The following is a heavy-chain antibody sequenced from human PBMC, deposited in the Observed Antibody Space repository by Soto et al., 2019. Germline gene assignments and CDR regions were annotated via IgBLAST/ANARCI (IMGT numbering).Heavy chain of an antibody. J-gene: IGHJ4*02. Sequence: GGSLRLSCAASGFTFSSYWMHWVRQAPGKGLVWVSRINSDGSSTSYADSVKGRFTISRDNAKNTLYLQMNSLRAEDTAVYYCARDPLHGSGRQGFDYWGEGTVDTVSS. CDR1: GFTFSSYW. V-gene: IGHV3-74*01. CDR2: INSDGSST. D-gene: IGHD6-19*01. CDR3: ARDPLHGSGRQGFDY.